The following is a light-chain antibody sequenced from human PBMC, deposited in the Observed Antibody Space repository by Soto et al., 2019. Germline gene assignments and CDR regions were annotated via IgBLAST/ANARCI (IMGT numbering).Light chain of an antibody. CDR1: QNIRNS. CDR3: QQSYSTPSIT. J-gene: IGKJ5*01. V-gene: IGKV1-39*01. CDR2: STS. Sequence: DLQMTQAPSSLSASVGDRVNITCRASQNIRNSLNWYQQKPGKAPKLLISSTSSLQSGVPSRFSGSGSGTDFTPTISSLQPKDFASYYCQQSYSTPSITFGQGTRLEI.